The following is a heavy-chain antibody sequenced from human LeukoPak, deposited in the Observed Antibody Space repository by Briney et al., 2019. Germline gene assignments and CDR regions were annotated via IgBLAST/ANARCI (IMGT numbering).Heavy chain of an antibody. V-gene: IGHV3-30*04. CDR1: GFTFSSYA. CDR2: ISYDGSNK. D-gene: IGHD4-17*01. CDR3: AREGTTARTGRD. J-gene: IGHJ4*02. Sequence: PGGSLRLSCAASGFTFSSYAMHWVRQAPGKGLEWVAVISYDGSNKYYADSVKGRFTISRDNSKNTLYLQMNSLRAEDTAVYYCAREGTTARTGRDWGQGTLVTVSS.